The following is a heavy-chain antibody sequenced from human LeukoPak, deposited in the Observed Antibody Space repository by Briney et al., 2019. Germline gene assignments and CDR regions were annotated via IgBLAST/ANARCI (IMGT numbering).Heavy chain of an antibody. J-gene: IGHJ3*02. CDR2: MSGSGGST. CDR1: GFTFSSYA. CDR3: AKDFRGCLQDAFDI. V-gene: IGHV3-23*01. D-gene: IGHD3-10*01. Sequence: PGGSLRLFCPASGFTFSSYAMAWVRQAPGKGLDLVSGMSGSGGSTNYADSVKGRFNISRDNSKNKLYLQMNSLRAEDTAVYHCAKDFRGCLQDAFDIWGQGTMVTVSS.